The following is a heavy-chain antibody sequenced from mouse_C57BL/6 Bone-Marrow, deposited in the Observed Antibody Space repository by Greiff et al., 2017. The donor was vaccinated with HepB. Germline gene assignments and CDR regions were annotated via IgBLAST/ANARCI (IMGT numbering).Heavy chain of an antibody. J-gene: IGHJ4*01. CDR2: SRNKANDYTT. D-gene: IGHD4-1*01. Sequence: EVKLMESGGGLVQSGRSLRLSCATSGFTFSDFYMEWVRQAPGKGLEWIAASRNKANDYTTEYSASVKGRFIVSRDTSQSILYLQMNALRAEDTAIYYCARDAELGDAMDYWGQGTSVTVSS. CDR3: ARDAELGDAMDY. CDR1: GFTFSDFY. V-gene: IGHV7-1*01.